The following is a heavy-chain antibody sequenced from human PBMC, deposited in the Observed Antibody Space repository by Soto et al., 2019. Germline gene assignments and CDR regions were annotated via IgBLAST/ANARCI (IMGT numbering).Heavy chain of an antibody. Sequence: GGSLRLSCAASGFTFSSYAMHWVRQAPGKGLEWVAVISYDGSNKYYADSVKGRFTISRDNSKNTLYLQMNSLRAEDTAVYYCASNRGYSSSWPQLYYFDYWGQGTLVTVSS. D-gene: IGHD6-13*01. CDR2: ISYDGSNK. V-gene: IGHV3-30-3*01. J-gene: IGHJ4*02. CDR3: ASNRGYSSSWPQLYYFDY. CDR1: GFTFSSYA.